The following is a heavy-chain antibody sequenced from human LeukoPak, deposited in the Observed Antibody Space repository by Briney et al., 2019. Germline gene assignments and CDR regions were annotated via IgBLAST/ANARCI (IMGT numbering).Heavy chain of an antibody. CDR1: GGSINSYC. Sequence: PAETLSLTCTVSGGSINSYCWSWIRQPAGRGLEWIGRIYPSGSTNYNPSLKSRVSMSVDPSKNQFSLKLTSVTAADTAVYYCARGGKATVVTMWGQGILVTVSS. J-gene: IGHJ4*02. CDR3: ARGGKATVVTM. V-gene: IGHV4-4*07. CDR2: IYPSGST. D-gene: IGHD4-23*01.